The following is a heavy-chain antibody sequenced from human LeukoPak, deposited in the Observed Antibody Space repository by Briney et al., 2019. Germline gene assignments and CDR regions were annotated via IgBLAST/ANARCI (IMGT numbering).Heavy chain of an antibody. Sequence: GGSLRLSCAASGFTFSSYEINWVRQAPGKGLEWVSAISGGGGSTYYAGSVQGRFTISRDNSKNTLNLQINSLRAEDTAVYYCAKGVYYYDSSGYYYTYYFDYWGQGILVTVSS. CDR2: ISGGGGST. CDR1: GFTFSSYE. CDR3: AKGVYYYDSSGYYYTYYFDY. J-gene: IGHJ4*02. D-gene: IGHD3-22*01. V-gene: IGHV3-23*01.